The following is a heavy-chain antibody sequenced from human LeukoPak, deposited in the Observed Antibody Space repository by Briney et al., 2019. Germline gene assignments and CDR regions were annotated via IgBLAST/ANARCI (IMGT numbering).Heavy chain of an antibody. Sequence: WGSLRLSCAASGFTFSSYEMNWVRQAPGKGLEWVSFITSSGNTMYYADSVKGRFTISRDNAKNSLYLQMNSLRADDTAVYYCARLRSKYWFDPWGQGTLVTVSS. V-gene: IGHV3-48*03. CDR3: ARLRSKYWFDP. CDR2: ITSSGNTM. D-gene: IGHD4-11*01. CDR1: GFTFSSYE. J-gene: IGHJ5*02.